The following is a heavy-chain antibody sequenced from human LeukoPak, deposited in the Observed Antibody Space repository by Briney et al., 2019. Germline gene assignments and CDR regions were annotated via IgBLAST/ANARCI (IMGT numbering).Heavy chain of an antibody. CDR1: GFTFSNYW. CDR2: IRQDGSEK. V-gene: IGHV3-7*04. J-gene: IGHJ3*02. Sequence: PGGSLGLSCAASGFTFSNYWMSWVRQAPGKGLEWVANIRQDGSEKYYVDSVKGRFTISRDNAKNSLYLQMNSLRAEDTAVYFCARDPRTDAFDIWGQGTMVTVSS. CDR3: ARDPRTDAFDI.